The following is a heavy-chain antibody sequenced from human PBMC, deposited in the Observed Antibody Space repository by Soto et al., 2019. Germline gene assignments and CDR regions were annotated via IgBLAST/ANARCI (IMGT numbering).Heavy chain of an antibody. CDR3: ARGLYSSPAYVFDS. J-gene: IGHJ4*02. Sequence: QVQLVQSGAEVRKPGASVKVSCNVTGYTFSGHYLHWVRQAPGQGLEWMEWINPKSGGTNYAQKFQDRVTMTADTSVSAASMELTSLRYDDTAVFYCARGLYSSPAYVFDSWGQGTLVTVSS. D-gene: IGHD6-13*01. CDR2: INPKSGGT. V-gene: IGHV1-2*02. CDR1: GYTFSGHY.